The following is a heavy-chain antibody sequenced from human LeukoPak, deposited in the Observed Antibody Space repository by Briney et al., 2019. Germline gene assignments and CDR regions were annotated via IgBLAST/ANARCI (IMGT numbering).Heavy chain of an antibody. Sequence: SQTLSLTCTVSGDSISSGDYYWSWIRQPAGKGLEWIGRIYTSGSTNYNPSLKSRVTMSVDTSKNQFSLKLSSVTAADTAVYYCARDLGFTMVRGVIKGEGAYWGQGTLVTVSS. D-gene: IGHD3-10*01. CDR3: ARDLGFTMVRGVIKGEGAY. V-gene: IGHV4-61*02. J-gene: IGHJ4*02. CDR2: IYTSGST. CDR1: GDSISSGDYY.